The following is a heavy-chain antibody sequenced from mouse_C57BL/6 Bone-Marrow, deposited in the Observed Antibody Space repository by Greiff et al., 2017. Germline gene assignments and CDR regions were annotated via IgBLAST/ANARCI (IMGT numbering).Heavy chain of an antibody. Sequence: VQLKESGPELVKPGASVKIPCKASGYTFTDYNMDWVKQSHGKSLEWIGDINPNNGGTIYNQKFKGKATLTVDKSSSTAYMELRSLTSEDTAVYYCARSQDYDGYYYAMDYWGQGTSVTVSS. CDR2: INPNNGGT. D-gene: IGHD2-4*01. CDR1: GYTFTDYN. V-gene: IGHV1-18*01. J-gene: IGHJ4*01. CDR3: ARSQDYDGYYYAMDY.